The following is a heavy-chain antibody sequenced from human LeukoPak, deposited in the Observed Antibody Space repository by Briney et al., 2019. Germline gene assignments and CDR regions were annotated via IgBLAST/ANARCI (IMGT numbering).Heavy chain of an antibody. Sequence: GGSLRLSCAASGFTFSSFAMRWVRQAPGKGLEWVSAISGSGGSTYYADFVKGRFTISRDNSKNTLYMQMNSLRAEDTAVHYCAKDLPGRSNAWGQGTLVTVSS. CDR2: ISGSGGST. CDR3: AKDLPGRSNA. V-gene: IGHV3-23*01. J-gene: IGHJ5*02. CDR1: GFTFSSFA. D-gene: IGHD2-8*01.